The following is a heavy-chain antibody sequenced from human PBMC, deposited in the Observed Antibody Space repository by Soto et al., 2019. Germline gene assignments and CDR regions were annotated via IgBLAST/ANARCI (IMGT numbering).Heavy chain of an antibody. V-gene: IGHV4-4*02. CDR2: IYQTGST. CDR1: GGSVSSIKW. CDR3: ARVSSSSAFGMDV. Sequence: XTLSLPCAVSGGSVSSIKWWTWVLQPPGKGLDWIGEIYQTGSTNYNPSLESRVTISIDKSKKQFSLKLRSVTSADTAVYYCARVSSSSAFGMDVWGQGTTGTVSS. J-gene: IGHJ6*02. D-gene: IGHD6-6*01.